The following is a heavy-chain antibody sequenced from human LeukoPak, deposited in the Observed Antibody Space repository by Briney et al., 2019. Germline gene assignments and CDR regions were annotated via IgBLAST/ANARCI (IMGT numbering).Heavy chain of an antibody. Sequence: PSETLSLTRAVYGGSFSGYYWSWIRQPPGKGLEWIGEINHSGSTNYNPSLKSRVTISVDTSKNQFSLKLSSVTAADTAVYYCARAAIVATIRPYFDYWGQGTLVTVSS. D-gene: IGHD5-12*01. V-gene: IGHV4-34*01. CDR3: ARAAIVATIRPYFDY. CDR1: GGSFSGYY. CDR2: INHSGST. J-gene: IGHJ4*02.